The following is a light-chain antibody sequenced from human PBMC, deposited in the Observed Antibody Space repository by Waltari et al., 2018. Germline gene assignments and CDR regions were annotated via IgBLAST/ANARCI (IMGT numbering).Light chain of an antibody. Sequence: EIVMTQSPATLSVSPGERATLSCRPSQSVSSNFAWYHQKPGQAPRLLIYVASTRATGIPARFSGSGSGTEFTLPISSLQSEDFAVYYCQQYNNWPFMYTFGQGTKLEIK. CDR2: VAS. J-gene: IGKJ2*01. CDR3: QQYNNWPFMYT. V-gene: IGKV3-15*01. CDR1: QSVSSN.